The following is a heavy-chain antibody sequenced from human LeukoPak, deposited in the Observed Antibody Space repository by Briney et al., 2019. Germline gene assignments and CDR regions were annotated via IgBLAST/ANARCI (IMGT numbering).Heavy chain of an antibody. J-gene: IGHJ6*02. Sequence: ASVTVSCKASGYTFTSYDINWVRQAPGQGLEWMGWMNPNSGNTGYAQKFQGRVTVTSNTSISTAYMELSSLRSEDTAVYYCARGLPPGSYYYYGMDVWGQGTTVTVSS. CDR1: GYTFTSYD. CDR2: MNPNSGNT. D-gene: IGHD2-2*01. V-gene: IGHV1-8*01. CDR3: ARGLPPGSYYYYGMDV.